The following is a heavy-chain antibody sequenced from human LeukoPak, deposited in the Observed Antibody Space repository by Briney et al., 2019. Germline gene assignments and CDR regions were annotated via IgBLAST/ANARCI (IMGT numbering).Heavy chain of an antibody. D-gene: IGHD2/OR15-2a*01. CDR3: ARVASKYLRGYYYYYMDV. J-gene: IGHJ6*03. CDR2: IYYSGST. V-gene: IGHV4-39*07. CDR1: GGSISSSSYY. Sequence: PSETLSLTCTVSGGSISSSSYYWGWIRQPPGKGLEWIGSIYYSGSTYYNPSLKSRVTISVDTSKNQFSLKLSSVTTADTAVYYCARVASKYLRGYYYYYMDVWGKGTTVTVSS.